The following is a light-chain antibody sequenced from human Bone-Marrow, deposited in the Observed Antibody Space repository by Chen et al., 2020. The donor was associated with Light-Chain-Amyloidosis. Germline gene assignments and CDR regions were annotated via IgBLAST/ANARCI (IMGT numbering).Light chain of an antibody. J-gene: IGKJ2*02. CDR2: AAS. V-gene: IGKV1-39*01. CDR3: QQSYSNPRT. Sequence: DIQMPQPPPSLSASIGARVTITCRASQNIGTFVHWYQQKPGKAPKLLIFAASTLQGEVPSRFTGSGSGTDFILTINSLQLEDFATYYCQQSYSNPRTFGQGTKVEI. CDR1: QNIGTF.